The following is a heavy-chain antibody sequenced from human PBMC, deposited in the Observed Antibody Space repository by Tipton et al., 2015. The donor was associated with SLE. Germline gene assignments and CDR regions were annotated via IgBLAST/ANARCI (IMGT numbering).Heavy chain of an antibody. CDR1: GYSISSGYY. D-gene: IGHD6-19*01. CDR2: IYHSGST. CDR3: ARGPISNSGGWRGWYFDL. V-gene: IGHV4-38-2*02. Sequence: TLSLTCTVSGYSISSGYYWGWIRQPPGKGLEWIGSIYHSGSTYYNPSLKSRVTISVDTSKNQFSLKLSSVTAADTAVYYCARGPISNSGGWRGWYFDLWGRGTLVTVSS. J-gene: IGHJ2*01.